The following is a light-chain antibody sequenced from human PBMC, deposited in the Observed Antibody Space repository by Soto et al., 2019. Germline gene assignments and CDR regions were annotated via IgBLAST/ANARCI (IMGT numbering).Light chain of an antibody. CDR3: QQYNSYPGT. Sequence: DIQMTQSPSTLSASVGDRVTITCRASQSISSWLAWYQQKPGKAPKLLIYDASSLESGVPSRFSGSGSGTEFTLNISRLQPDEFATYYCQQYNSYPGTFGQGTKVEIK. CDR1: QSISSW. CDR2: DAS. J-gene: IGKJ1*01. V-gene: IGKV1-5*01.